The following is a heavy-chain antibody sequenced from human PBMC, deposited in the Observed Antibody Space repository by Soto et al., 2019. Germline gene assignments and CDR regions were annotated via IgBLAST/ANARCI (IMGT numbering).Heavy chain of an antibody. J-gene: IGHJ4*02. CDR1: GFTFSSYS. V-gene: IGHV3-23*01. D-gene: IGHD2-15*01. CDR2: ITDSGGDT. Sequence: PGGSLRLSCAASGFTFSSYSMNWVRQAPGKGLEWVSAITDSGGDTYSADSVKGRFTISRDNSKNTLYLQMNSLRVEDTAVYYCAKGSAGSRTPYFDYWGQGTPVTVSS. CDR3: AKGSAGSRTPYFDY.